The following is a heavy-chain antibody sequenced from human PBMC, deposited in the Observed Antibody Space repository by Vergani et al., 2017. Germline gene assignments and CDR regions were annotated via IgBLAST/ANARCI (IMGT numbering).Heavy chain of an antibody. J-gene: IGHJ5*02. CDR3: ARSHGYCSSTSCYTDNWFDP. Sequence: EVQLVQSGAEVKKPGESLKISCKGSGYSFTSYWIGWVRQMPGKGLEWMGIIYPGDSDTRYSPSFQGQVTISAAKSISTAYLQWSSLKASDTAMYYCARSHGYCSSTSCYTDNWFDPWGQGTLVTVSS. D-gene: IGHD2-2*02. CDR1: GYSFTSYW. CDR2: IYPGDSDT. V-gene: IGHV5-51*03.